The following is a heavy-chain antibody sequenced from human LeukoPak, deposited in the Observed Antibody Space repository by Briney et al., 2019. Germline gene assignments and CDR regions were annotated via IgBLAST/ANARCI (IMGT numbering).Heavy chain of an antibody. CDR1: VRPISRYY. J-gene: IGHJ5*02. CDR2: NYYSGSP. D-gene: IGHD5-24*01. V-gene: IGHV4-59*08. Sequence: PWDTLSLLCSVWVRPISRYYWSWMRQPRGKAREWIRYNYYSGSPNYNPSLKSRITISVDTPKNHFYLKLSSVDAADTAVYYCASLGKVEIATIPSWFDPWGQGTLVTVSS. CDR3: ASLGKVEIATIPSWFDP.